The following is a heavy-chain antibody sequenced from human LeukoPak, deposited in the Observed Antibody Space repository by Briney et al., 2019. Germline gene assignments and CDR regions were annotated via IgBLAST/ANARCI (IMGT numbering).Heavy chain of an antibody. CDR3: GYFGSGSSYTPDS. J-gene: IGHJ5*01. Sequence: GSLRLSCVVSGFTFNIYGIHWVRQAPGRGLEWVAYVHTDGSKYYSDSVKGRFTISRDNSKNTLDLQMNSLTVEDTAIYYCGYFGSGSSYTPDSWGQGTLVTVSS. CDR2: VHTDGSK. CDR1: GFTFNIYG. D-gene: IGHD3-10*01. V-gene: IGHV3-30*02.